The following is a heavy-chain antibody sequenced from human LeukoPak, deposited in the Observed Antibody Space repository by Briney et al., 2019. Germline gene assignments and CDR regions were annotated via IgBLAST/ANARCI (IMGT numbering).Heavy chain of an antibody. CDR1: GFTFSSHT. D-gene: IGHD3-22*01. V-gene: IGHV3-23*01. CDR3: AKGPAFGYYDSSGYCFDY. J-gene: IGHJ4*02. CDR2: ISGSGTST. Sequence: PGGSLRLSCEASGFTFSSHTMTWVRQAPGKGLEWVSSISGSGTSTYYADSVKGRFTISRDNSKNTLYLQMNSLRAEDTAVYYCAKGPAFGYYDSSGYCFDYWGQGTLVTVSS.